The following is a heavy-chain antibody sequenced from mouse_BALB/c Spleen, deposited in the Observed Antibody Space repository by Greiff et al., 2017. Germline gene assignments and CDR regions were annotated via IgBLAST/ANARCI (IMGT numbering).Heavy chain of an antibody. Sequence: EVQRVESGGGLVQPGGSRKLSCAASGFTFSSFGMHWVRQAPEKGLEWVAYISSGSSTIYYADTVKGRFTISRDNPKNTLFLQMTSLRSEDTAMYYCARPTTVVAPYAMDCWGQGTSVTVSS. CDR1: GFTFSSFG. CDR3: ARPTTVVAPYAMDC. J-gene: IGHJ4*01. D-gene: IGHD1-1*01. CDR2: ISSGSSTI. V-gene: IGHV5-17*02.